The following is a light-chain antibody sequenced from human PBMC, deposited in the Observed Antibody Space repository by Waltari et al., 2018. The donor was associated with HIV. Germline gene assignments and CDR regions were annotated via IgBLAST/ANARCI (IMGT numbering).Light chain of an antibody. J-gene: IGLJ2*01. Sequence: VVTQEHSLTVSPGDTVTLSCASFRSHFPSWFQLKPGQPPRTLIYDSEKRHPLTSGRFSGSLAGGRAILTLSGALPEDEAEYFCLLSYGGVRVFGGGTNLTV. V-gene: IGLV7-46*01. CDR1: RSHF. CDR2: DSE. CDR3: LLSYGGVRV.